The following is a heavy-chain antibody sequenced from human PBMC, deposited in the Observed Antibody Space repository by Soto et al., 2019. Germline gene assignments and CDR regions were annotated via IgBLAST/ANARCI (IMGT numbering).Heavy chain of an antibody. CDR1: GFSFSSYA. D-gene: IGHD6-19*01. CDR2: ISHDGINK. Sequence: QVRLVESGGGVVQPGMSLRLSCTASGFSFSSYAMYWFRQPPGKGLEWVAVISHDGINKHYADSVKGRVTVSRDNSNHSLDLQLNSLRGEDTAMYYCARDMYSSDYFVKWFEPWGQGTLVTVSS. CDR3: ARDMYSSDYFVKWFEP. J-gene: IGHJ5*02. V-gene: IGHV3-30-3*01.